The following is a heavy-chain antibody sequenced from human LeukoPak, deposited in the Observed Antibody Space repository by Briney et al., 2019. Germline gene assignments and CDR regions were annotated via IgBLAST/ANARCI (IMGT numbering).Heavy chain of an antibody. CDR2: VYYTGST. J-gene: IGHJ4*02. V-gene: IGHV4-59*01. CDR3: ARAGYSYGTQYSFDY. CDR1: GGSISTYY. D-gene: IGHD5-18*01. Sequence: PSETLSLTCTVSGGSISTYYWTWIRQPPGKGLEWIGFVYYTGSTNYNPSLKSRVTISVDMSKNQFSLQLNSVTAADTAVYYCARAGYSYGTQYSFDYWGQGTLVIVSS.